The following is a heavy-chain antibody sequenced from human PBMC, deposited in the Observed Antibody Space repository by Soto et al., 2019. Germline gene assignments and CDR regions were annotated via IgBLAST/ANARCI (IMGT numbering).Heavy chain of an antibody. CDR1: GYTFTSYY. J-gene: IGHJ4*02. CDR2: INPSGGTA. V-gene: IGHV1-46*01. CDR3: ARVGPYCGGDCYY. D-gene: IGHD2-21*02. Sequence: ASVKVSCKASGYTFTSYYMHWVRQAPGQGLEWMGIINPSGGTANYAQKFQGRVTITADESTSTAYMELSSLRSEDTAVYYCARVGPYCGGDCYYWGQGTPVTVSS.